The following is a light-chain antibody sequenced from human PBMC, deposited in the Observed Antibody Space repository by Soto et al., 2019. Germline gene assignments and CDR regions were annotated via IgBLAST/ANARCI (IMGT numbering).Light chain of an antibody. CDR1: QSLGSD. J-gene: IGKJ5*01. V-gene: IGKV3D-15*01. CDR2: DAS. CDR3: QQYDSYPIT. Sequence: EILMTQSPGTLSLSPGDTATLSCRASQSLGSDLAWYQQKPGKAPRLLIYDASSRATGIPERFSGGGSGTDYTLTISSLQPEDFETYYCQQYDSYPITFGQGTRLEIK.